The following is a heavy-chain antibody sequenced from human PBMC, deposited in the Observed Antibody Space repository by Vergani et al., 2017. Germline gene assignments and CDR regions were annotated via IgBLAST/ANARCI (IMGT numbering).Heavy chain of an antibody. CDR1: GFTLSGSA. CDR3: TRQVVYDSSGYRDY. CDR2: IRSKANSYAT. V-gene: IGHV3-73*01. D-gene: IGHD3-22*01. Sequence: EVQLVESGGGLVQPGGSLKLSCAASGFTLSGSAMHWVRQASGKGLEWVGRIRSKANSYATAYAASVKGRFTISRDDSKNTAYLQVNSLKTEDTAVYYCTRQVVYDSSGYRDYWGQGTLVTVSS. J-gene: IGHJ4*02.